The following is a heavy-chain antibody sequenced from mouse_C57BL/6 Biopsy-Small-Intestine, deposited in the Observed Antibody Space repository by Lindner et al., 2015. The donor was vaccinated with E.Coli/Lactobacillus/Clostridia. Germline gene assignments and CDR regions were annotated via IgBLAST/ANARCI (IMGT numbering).Heavy chain of an antibody. D-gene: IGHD1-1*02. CDR1: GYTFSSYG. Sequence: SVKVSCKASGYTFSSYGICWVRQAPGQGLEWMGWTSVYNGDTYYAQKLQGRVTMTTDASTSTAYMELRSLRSDDTAVYYCARAGKTMVQEVINVADYWGQGTLVTVSS. J-gene: IGHJ4*01. V-gene: IGHV1-14*01. CDR3: ARAGKTMVQEVINVADY. CDR2: TSVYNGDT.